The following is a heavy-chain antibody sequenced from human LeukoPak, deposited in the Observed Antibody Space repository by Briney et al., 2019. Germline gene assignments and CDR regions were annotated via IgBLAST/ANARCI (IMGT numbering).Heavy chain of an antibody. CDR2: ISSSGSYK. D-gene: IGHD6-19*01. Sequence: GGSLRLSCAASGFIFSSYSMNWVRQAPGKGLEWVSSISSSGSYKYYADSVKGRFTISRDSAKNSLYLQMNSLRAEDTAVYYCARGRYSSRWFDYWGQGSLVTVSS. V-gene: IGHV3-21*01. J-gene: IGHJ5*01. CDR3: ARGRYSSRWFDY. CDR1: GFIFSSYS.